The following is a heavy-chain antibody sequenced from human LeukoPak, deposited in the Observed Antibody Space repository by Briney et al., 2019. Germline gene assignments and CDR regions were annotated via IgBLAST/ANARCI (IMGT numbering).Heavy chain of an antibody. D-gene: IGHD3-9*01. CDR2: ISSSSSYI. CDR3: ARDRTEYYDILTGFDY. J-gene: IGHJ4*02. V-gene: IGHV3-21*01. Sequence: GGSLRLSCAASGFTFSSYSMNWVRQAPGKGLEWVSSISSSSSYIYYADSVKGRFTISRDNAKNSLYLQMNSLRAEDTAVYYCARDRTEYYDILTGFDYWGQGTLVTVSS. CDR1: GFTFSSYS.